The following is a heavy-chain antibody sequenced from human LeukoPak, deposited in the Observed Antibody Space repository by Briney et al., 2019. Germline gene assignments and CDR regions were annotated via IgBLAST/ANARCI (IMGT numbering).Heavy chain of an antibody. CDR2: INHSGST. CDR1: GGSFSGYY. D-gene: IGHD5-18*01. Sequence: SETLSLTCAVYGGSFSGYYWSWIRQPPGKGLEWIGEINHSGSTNFNPSLKSRVTISVDTSKNQFSLKLNSVTAADTAVYYCARGAPKEIQLWLRLRGVAFDIWGQGTMVTVSS. V-gene: IGHV4-34*01. J-gene: IGHJ3*02. CDR3: ARGAPKEIQLWLRLRGVAFDI.